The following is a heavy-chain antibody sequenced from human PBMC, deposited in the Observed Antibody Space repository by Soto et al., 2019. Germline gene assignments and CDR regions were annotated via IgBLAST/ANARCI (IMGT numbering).Heavy chain of an antibody. J-gene: IGHJ4*02. CDR3: AREADFASSGYVLDY. Sequence: PGGSLRLSCSASVFTFSGFSMNWFRQAPGKGLEWVSSVTSSPSSMFYADSVKGRFTISRDDAKDSLFLQMNSLRADDTAVYYCAREADFASSGYVLDYWGLGTLVTVSS. V-gene: IGHV3-21*01. CDR2: VTSSPSSM. D-gene: IGHD3-22*01. CDR1: VFTFSGFS.